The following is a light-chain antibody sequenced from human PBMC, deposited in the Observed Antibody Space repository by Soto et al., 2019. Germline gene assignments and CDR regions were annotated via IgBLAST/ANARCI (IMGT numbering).Light chain of an antibody. J-gene: IGKJ1*01. CDR3: QHYNNWPRT. V-gene: IGKV3-15*01. CDR2: GAS. Sequence: EIVMTQSPATLSVSPGERATLSCRASQSVSSNLAWYQQKPGQAPRLLIYGASTRATGIPARFSGSGSGTEFTLTISSLQSEDFDVYYCQHYNNWPRTFGQGTKVEIK. CDR1: QSVSSN.